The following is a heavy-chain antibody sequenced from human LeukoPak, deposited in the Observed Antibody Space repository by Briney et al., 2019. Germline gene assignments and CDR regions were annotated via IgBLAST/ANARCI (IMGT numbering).Heavy chain of an antibody. Sequence: GGSLRLSCAASGFTFNNYGMHWVRQAPGRGLEWVAVIWYDGTNQYYADSEKGRFSISRDNSNNTLYLQISSLRFEYSADYYCSQNPWSYDSIDVWGQGTMVTVSS. V-gene: IGHV3-33*01. D-gene: IGHD2-8*02. CDR3: SQNPWSYDSIDV. CDR2: IWYDGTNQ. J-gene: IGHJ3*01. CDR1: GFTFNNYG.